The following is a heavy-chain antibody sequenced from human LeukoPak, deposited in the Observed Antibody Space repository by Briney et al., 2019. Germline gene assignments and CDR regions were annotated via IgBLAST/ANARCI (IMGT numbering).Heavy chain of an antibody. Sequence: ASVKVSCKVSGYTFTDYYMHWVQQAPGKGLEWMGLVDPEDGETIYAEKFQGRVTITADTSTDTAYMELSSLRSEDTAVYYCATDAPGSGYYYDSSGYYHWGQGTLATVSS. CDR1: GYTFTDYY. CDR2: VDPEDGET. CDR3: ATDAPGSGYYYDSSGYYH. V-gene: IGHV1-69-2*01. D-gene: IGHD3-22*01. J-gene: IGHJ5*02.